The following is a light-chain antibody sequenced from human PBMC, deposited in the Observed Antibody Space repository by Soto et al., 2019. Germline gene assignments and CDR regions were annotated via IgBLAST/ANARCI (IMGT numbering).Light chain of an antibody. CDR3: CSYAGSYTFV. V-gene: IGLV2-11*01. J-gene: IGLJ7*01. CDR1: SSDVGAYNY. CDR2: DVA. Sequence: QSALTQPRSVSRSPGQSVTISCTGTSSDVGAYNYVSWYQQHPGKAPELIIFDVARRPSGVPDRFSGSKSGNTASLTVSGLQAEDEADYYCCSYAGSYTFVFGTGTQLTVL.